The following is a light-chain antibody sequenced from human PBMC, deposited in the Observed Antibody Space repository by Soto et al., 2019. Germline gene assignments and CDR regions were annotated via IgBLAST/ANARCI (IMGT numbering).Light chain of an antibody. Sequence: QSALTQPASVSGSPGQSITISCTGSYSDVGTYNYVSWYQQHPGTAPKLMIHEVSDRPSGVSNRFSGSKSGNTASLTISGLQAEDEADYYCTSYAGDTSLGVLGGGTKLTV. CDR1: YSDVGTYNY. CDR3: TSYAGDTSLGV. CDR2: EVS. V-gene: IGLV2-14*01. J-gene: IGLJ3*02.